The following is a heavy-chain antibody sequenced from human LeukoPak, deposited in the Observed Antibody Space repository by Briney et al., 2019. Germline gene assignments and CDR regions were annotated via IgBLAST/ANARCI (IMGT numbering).Heavy chain of an antibody. CDR3: AREGPRGNSQFDY. D-gene: IGHD4-23*01. V-gene: IGHV3-33*01. CDR1: GFTFSSYG. J-gene: IGHJ4*02. CDR2: IWYDGSNK. Sequence: GGSLRLSCVASGFTFSSYGMHWVRQVPGKGLEWVALIWYDGSNKYYSDSVKGRFTISSDNSKNTLYLQMNSLRAEDTAIYYCAREGPRGNSQFDYWGQGTLVTVSS.